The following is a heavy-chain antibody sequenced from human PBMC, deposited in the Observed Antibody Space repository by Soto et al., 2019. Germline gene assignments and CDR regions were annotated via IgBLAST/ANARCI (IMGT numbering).Heavy chain of an antibody. CDR3: PTDLPPSVYVMDV. J-gene: IGHJ6*04. CDR2: FDPEDGET. V-gene: IGHV1-24*01. CDR1: GYTLTELS. Sequence: QVQLVQSGAEVKKPGASVKVSCKVSGYTLTELSMHWVRQAPGKGLECMGGFDPEDGETIYAQKFKGRVTRTEDTSTDTAYMELSSLRSGDTAVGYCPTDLPPSVYVMDVWGKGPRSPSPQ.